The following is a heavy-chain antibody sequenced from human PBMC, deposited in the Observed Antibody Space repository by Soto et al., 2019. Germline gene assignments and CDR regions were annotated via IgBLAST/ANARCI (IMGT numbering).Heavy chain of an antibody. CDR1: GYTFTSYA. CDR2: INAGNGNT. Sequence: GASVKVSCKASGYTFTSYAMHWVRQAPGQRLEWMGWINAGNGNTKYSQKFQGRVTITRDTSASTAYMELSSLRSEDTAVYYCARVLRFLEWLSYAPSPLYGMDVWGRGTTVTVSS. CDR3: ARVLRFLEWLSYAPSPLYGMDV. J-gene: IGHJ6*02. D-gene: IGHD3-3*01. V-gene: IGHV1-3*01.